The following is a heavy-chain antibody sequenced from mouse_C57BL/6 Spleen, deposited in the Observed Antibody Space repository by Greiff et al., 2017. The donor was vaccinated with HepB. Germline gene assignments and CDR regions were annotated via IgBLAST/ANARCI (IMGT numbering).Heavy chain of an antibody. V-gene: IGHV1-53*01. CDR2: INPSNGGT. Sequence: QVHVKQSGTELVKPGASVKLSCKASGYTFTSYWMHWVKQRPGQGLEWIGNINPSNGGTNYNEKFKSKATLTVDKSSSTAYMQLSSLTSEDSAVYYCARNKDYGTWFAYWGQGTLVTVSA. D-gene: IGHD1-1*01. CDR1: GYTFTSYW. CDR3: ARNKDYGTWFAY. J-gene: IGHJ3*01.